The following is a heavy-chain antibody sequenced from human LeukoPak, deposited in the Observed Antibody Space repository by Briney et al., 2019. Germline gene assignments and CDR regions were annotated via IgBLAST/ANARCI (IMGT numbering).Heavy chain of an antibody. D-gene: IGHD6-19*01. V-gene: IGHV7-4-1*02. Sequence: ASVTVTCKASGCTFTSYAMNWVRQAAGQGLEWMGWINTNTWNPTYPQGFTGRFVFSLDSAVSTAYLQISSLRAEDTAVYYCARDPSSDWPFAYWGQGTLVTVSS. J-gene: IGHJ4*02. CDR3: ARDPSSDWPFAY. CDR2: INTNTWNP. CDR1: GCTFTSYA.